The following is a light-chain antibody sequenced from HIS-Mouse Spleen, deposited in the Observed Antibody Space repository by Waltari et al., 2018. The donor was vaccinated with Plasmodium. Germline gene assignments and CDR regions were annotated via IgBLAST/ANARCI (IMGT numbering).Light chain of an antibody. CDR2: EDS. J-gene: IGLJ3*02. V-gene: IGLV3-10*01. CDR3: YSTDSSGNHRV. Sequence: SYELTQPPSVSVSPGPTARITCSGAAFPKKFASWYQQKSGQAPVLVIYEDSKRPSGIPERFSGSSSGTMATLTISGAQVEDEADYYCYSTDSSGNHRVFGGGTKLTVL. CDR1: AFPKKF.